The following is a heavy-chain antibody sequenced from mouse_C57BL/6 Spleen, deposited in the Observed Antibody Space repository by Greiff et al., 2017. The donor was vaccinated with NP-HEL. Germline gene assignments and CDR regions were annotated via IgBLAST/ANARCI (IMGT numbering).Heavy chain of an antibody. V-gene: IGHV14-4*01. D-gene: IGHD2-3*01. CDR2: IDPENGDT. CDR3: TTDGRCAY. Sequence: VQLQQSGAELVRPGASVKLSCTASGFNIKDDYMHWVKQRPEQGLEWIGWIDPENGDTEYASKFQGKATITADTSTNTAYLQLSSLTAEDTAVYYCTTDGRCAYWGQGTLVTVSA. CDR1: GFNIKDDY. J-gene: IGHJ3*01.